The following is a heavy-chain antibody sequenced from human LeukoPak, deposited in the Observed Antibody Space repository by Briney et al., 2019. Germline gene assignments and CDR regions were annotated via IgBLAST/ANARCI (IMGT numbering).Heavy chain of an antibody. J-gene: IGHJ6*03. CDR2: IKQDGSEK. CDR3: ARDQLPYDFWSGYYTHYYYYYMDV. Sequence: GGSLRLSCAASGFTFSSYWMSWVRQAPGKGLEWVANIKQDGSEKYYVDSVKGRFTISRDNAKNSLYLQMNSLRAEDTAVYYCARDQLPYDFWSGYYTHYYYYYMDVWGKGTTVTVSS. D-gene: IGHD3-3*01. CDR1: GFTFSSYW. V-gene: IGHV3-7*01.